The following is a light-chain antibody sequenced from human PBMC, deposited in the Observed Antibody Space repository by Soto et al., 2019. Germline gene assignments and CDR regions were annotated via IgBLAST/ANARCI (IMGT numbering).Light chain of an antibody. Sequence: QSVLTQPGSVSGSPGQSITISCTGTSGDIGSYNRVSWYQQHPGKAPKLIIYEVTDRPSGVSNRFSGSKSGNTASLTISGLQAEDEAEYYCSSYTNINTRACVFGTGTKVTAL. CDR3: SSYTNINTRACV. J-gene: IGLJ1*01. CDR1: SGDIGSYNR. V-gene: IGLV2-14*01. CDR2: EVT.